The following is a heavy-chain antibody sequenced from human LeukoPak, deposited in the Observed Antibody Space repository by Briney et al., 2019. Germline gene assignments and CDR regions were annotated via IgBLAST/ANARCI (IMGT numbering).Heavy chain of an antibody. V-gene: IGHV4-4*09. D-gene: IGHD5-24*01. J-gene: IGHJ4*02. CDR2: IYTSGST. CDR3: ARDRDGYNSLDY. CDR1: GGSISSYY. Sequence: SETLSLTCTVSGGSISSYYWSWIRQPPGKGLEWIGYIYTSGSTNYNPSLKSRVTISVDTSKNQFSLKLSSVTAADTAVYYCARDRDGYNSLDYWGQGTLVTVSS.